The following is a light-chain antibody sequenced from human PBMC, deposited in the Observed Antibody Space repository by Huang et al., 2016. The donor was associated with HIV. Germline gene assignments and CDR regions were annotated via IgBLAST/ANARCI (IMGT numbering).Light chain of an antibody. CDR1: QTIDNY. CDR3: QQSYTTPLT. CDR2: ASY. V-gene: IGKV1-39*01. J-gene: IGKJ4*01. Sequence: DIQMTQSPSSLSASVGDRVTISCRPSQTIDNYLNWYQQKPGKAPKLLIYASYSLHSGVPSRFSGSGSGTDFILTISSLQPEDFATYFCQQSYTTPLTFGGGTKVEIK.